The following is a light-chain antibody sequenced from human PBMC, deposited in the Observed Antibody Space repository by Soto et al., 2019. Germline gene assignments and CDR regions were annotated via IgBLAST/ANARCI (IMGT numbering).Light chain of an antibody. CDR1: QSVSSN. CDR3: QQYNDWPLT. CDR2: GAF. Sequence: EIVMTQSPVTLSVSPGEMVTLSCRASQSVSSNLAWYQQKPGQAPSLLIYGAFTRATGIPARFSGTGSGTEFTLTISSLQSEDFALYYCQQYNDWPLTFGQGTKVDNK. J-gene: IGKJ1*01. V-gene: IGKV3-15*01.